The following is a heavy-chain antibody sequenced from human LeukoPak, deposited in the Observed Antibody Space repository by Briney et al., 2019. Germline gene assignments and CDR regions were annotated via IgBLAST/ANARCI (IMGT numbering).Heavy chain of an antibody. D-gene: IGHD5-12*01. CDR2: INAGNGNT. J-gene: IGHJ4*02. Sequence: ASVKVSCKASGYTFTSYAMHWVRQAPGQRLEWMGWINAGNGNTKYSQKFQGRVTITRDTSASTAYMELSSLRSEDTAVYYCARRGYSGYDLVYWGQGTLVTVSS. V-gene: IGHV1-3*01. CDR1: GYTFTSYA. CDR3: ARRGYSGYDLVY.